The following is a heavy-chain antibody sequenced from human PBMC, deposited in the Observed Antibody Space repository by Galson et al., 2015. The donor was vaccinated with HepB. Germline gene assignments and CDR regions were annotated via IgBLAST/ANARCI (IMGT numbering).Heavy chain of an antibody. CDR1: GYTFTTYG. D-gene: IGHD5-12*01. CDR2: INPNSGGT. V-gene: IGHV1-2*06. CDR3: ARDAGRRVATIRY. Sequence: SVKVSCKASGYTFTTYGISWVRQAPGQGLEWMGRINPNSGGTNYAQKFQGRVTMTRDTSISTAYMELSRLRSDDTAVYYCARDAGRRVATIRYWGQGTLVTVSS. J-gene: IGHJ4*02.